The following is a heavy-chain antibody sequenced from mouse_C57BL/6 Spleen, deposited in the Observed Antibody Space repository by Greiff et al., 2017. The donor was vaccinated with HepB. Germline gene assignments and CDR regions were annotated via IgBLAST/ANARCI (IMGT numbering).Heavy chain of an antibody. J-gene: IGHJ2*01. V-gene: IGHV1-64*01. Sequence: VQLQQPGAELVKPGASVKLSCKASGYTFTSYWMHWVKQRPGQGLEWIGMIHPNSGSTNYNEKFKSKATLTVDKSSSTAYMQLSSLTSEDSAVYYCARGRNYYGSSYDYFDYWGQGTTLTVSS. D-gene: IGHD1-1*01. CDR2: IHPNSGST. CDR1: GYTFTSYW. CDR3: ARGRNYYGSSYDYFDY.